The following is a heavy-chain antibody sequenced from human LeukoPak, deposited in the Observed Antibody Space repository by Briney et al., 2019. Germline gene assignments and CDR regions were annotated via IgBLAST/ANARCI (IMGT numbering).Heavy chain of an antibody. V-gene: IGHV4-61*02. CDR1: GGSISSGSYH. D-gene: IGHD3-22*01. CDR3: ARDLYYYDSSGYYLWGFDI. J-gene: IGHJ3*02. Sequence: SQTLSLTCTVSGGSISSGSYHWSWIRQPAGKGLEWIGRIYTSGSTNYNPSLKSRVTISVDTSKNQFSLKLSSVTAADTAVYYCARDLYYYDSSGYYLWGFDIWGQGTMVTVSS. CDR2: IYTSGST.